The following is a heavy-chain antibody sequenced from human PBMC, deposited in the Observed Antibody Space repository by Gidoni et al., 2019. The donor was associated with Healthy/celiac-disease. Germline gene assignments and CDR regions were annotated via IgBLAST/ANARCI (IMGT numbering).Heavy chain of an antibody. CDR3: ATETIAVAGTGFSDY. Sequence: QVQLVQSGAEVTTPGASVKVSCKVSGYTLTELSMHRVRQAPGKGLEWMGGFDPEDGETIYAQKFQGRVTMTEDTSTDTAYMELSSLRSEDTAVYYCATETIAVAGTGFSDYWGQGTLVTVSS. CDR2: FDPEDGET. J-gene: IGHJ4*02. V-gene: IGHV1-24*01. D-gene: IGHD6-19*01. CDR1: GYTLTELS.